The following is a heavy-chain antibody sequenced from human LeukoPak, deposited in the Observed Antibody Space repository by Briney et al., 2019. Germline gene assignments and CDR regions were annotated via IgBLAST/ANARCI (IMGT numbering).Heavy chain of an antibody. V-gene: IGHV3-9*01. CDR2: ISWNSGSI. CDR1: GFTFDDYA. CDR3: AKDMGADLEWLPFGY. Sequence: GRSLRLSCAASGFTFDDYAMHWVRQAPGKGLEWVSGISWNSGSIGYADSVKGRFTISRDNAKNSLYLQMNSLRAEDTALYYCAKDMGADLEWLPFGYWGQGTLVTVSS. D-gene: IGHD3-3*01. J-gene: IGHJ4*02.